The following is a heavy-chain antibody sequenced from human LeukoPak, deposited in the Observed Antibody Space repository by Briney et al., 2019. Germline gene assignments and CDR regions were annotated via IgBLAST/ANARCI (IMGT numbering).Heavy chain of an antibody. J-gene: IGHJ4*02. CDR3: AKELDGYSSGWNYFDY. CDR2: IRYDGSNK. Sequence: PGGSLRLSCAASGFTFSSYGMHWVRQAPGKGLEWVAFIRYDGSNKYYADSVKGRFTISRDNSKNTLYLQMNSLRAEDTAVYYCAKELDGYSSGWNYFDYWGQGTLVTVSS. CDR1: GFTFSSYG. V-gene: IGHV3-30*02. D-gene: IGHD6-19*01.